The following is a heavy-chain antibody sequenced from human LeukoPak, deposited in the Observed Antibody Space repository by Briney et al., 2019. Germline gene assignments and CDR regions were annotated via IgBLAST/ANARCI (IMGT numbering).Heavy chain of an antibody. D-gene: IGHD2-15*01. J-gene: IGHJ5*02. Sequence: GGSLRLSCAASGFTFSSYNMNWVRQAPGKGLEWVSSISSTSSNIYYADSLKGRFTISRDNAKQSLYLQMNSLRAEDTAVYYCARETCSVGSCYSRYYNWFDPWGQGTLVTVSS. CDR2: ISSTSSNI. V-gene: IGHV3-21*04. CDR3: ARETCSVGSCYSRYYNWFDP. CDR1: GFTFSSYN.